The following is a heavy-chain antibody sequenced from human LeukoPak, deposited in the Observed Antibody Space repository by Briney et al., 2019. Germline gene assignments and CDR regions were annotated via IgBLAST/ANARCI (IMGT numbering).Heavy chain of an antibody. V-gene: IGHV4-38-2*02. CDR2: IYHSGST. Sequence: SETLSLTCTVSGYSISSGYYWGWIRQPPGKGLEWIGSIYHSGSTYYNPSLKSRVTISVDTSKNQFSLKLSSVTAADTAVYYCARQGDSLYYYYMDVWGKGTTVTVSS. J-gene: IGHJ6*03. CDR1: GYSISSGYY. CDR3: ARQGDSLYYYYMDV. D-gene: IGHD3-16*01.